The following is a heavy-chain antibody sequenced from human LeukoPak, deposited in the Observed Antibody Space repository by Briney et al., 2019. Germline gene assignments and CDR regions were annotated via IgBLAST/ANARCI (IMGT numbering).Heavy chain of an antibody. CDR2: IIPIFGTA. CDR3: ASRLTAAAFNWFDP. V-gene: IGHV1-69*13. CDR1: GGTFSSYA. D-gene: IGHD6-13*01. J-gene: IGHJ5*02. Sequence: ASVKVSCKASGGTFSSYAISWVRQAPGQGLEWMGGIIPIFGTANYAQKFQGRVTITADESTSTAYMELSSLRSEDTAVYYCASRLTAAAFNWFDPWGQGTLVTVSS.